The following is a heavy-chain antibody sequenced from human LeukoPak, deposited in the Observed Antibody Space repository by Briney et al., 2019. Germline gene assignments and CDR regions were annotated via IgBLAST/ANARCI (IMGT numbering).Heavy chain of an antibody. J-gene: IGHJ4*02. V-gene: IGHV4-39*07. CDR1: GGSISSSSYY. CDR3: ARETPVTYARGYYFDY. D-gene: IGHD4-17*01. CDR2: IYYSGST. Sequence: SETLSLTCTVSGGSISSSSYYWGWIRQPPGKGLEWIGSIYYSGSTYYNPSLKSRVTISVDTSKNQFSLKLSSVTAADTAVYYCARETPVTYARGYYFDYWGQGTLVTVSS.